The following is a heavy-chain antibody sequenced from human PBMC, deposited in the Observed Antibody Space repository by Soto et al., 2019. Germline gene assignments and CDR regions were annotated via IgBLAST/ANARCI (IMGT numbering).Heavy chain of an antibody. CDR3: ARGDSRYCSGGSCTRSTSIYYYYMDV. V-gene: IGHV3-11*01. J-gene: IGHJ6*03. CDR2: ISSSGSTI. Sequence: QVQLVESGGGLVKPGGSLRLSCAASGFTFSDYYMSWIRQAPGKGLEWVSYISSSGSTIYYADSVKGRFTISRDNAKNSLYLQINSLRAEDTAVYYCARGDSRYCSGGSCTRSTSIYYYYMDVWGKGTTVTVSS. D-gene: IGHD2-15*01. CDR1: GFTFSDYY.